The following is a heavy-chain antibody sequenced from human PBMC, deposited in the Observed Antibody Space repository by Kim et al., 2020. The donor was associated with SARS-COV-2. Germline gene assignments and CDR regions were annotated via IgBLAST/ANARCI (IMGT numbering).Heavy chain of an antibody. Sequence: SETLSLTCAVYGGSFSGYYWSWIRQPPGKGLEWIGEINHSGSTNYNPSLKSRVTISVDTSKNQFSLKLSSVTAADTAVYYCARDGYGGNSGYWGPGTLVTVSS. CDR2: INHSGST. CDR3: ARDGYGGNSGY. CDR1: GGSFSGYY. J-gene: IGHJ4*02. D-gene: IGHD2-21*02. V-gene: IGHV4-34*01.